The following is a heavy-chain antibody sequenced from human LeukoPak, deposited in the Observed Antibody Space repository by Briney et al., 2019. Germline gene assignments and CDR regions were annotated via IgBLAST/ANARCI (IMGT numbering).Heavy chain of an antibody. V-gene: IGHV1-18*01. CDR1: GYTFTSYG. J-gene: IGHJ3*02. CDR2: ISAYNGNT. CDR3: ARDQGDNWNYGDAFDI. D-gene: IGHD1-7*01. Sequence: ASVRVSFKASGYTFTSYGISWVRQAPGQGLEWMGWISAYNGNTNYAQKLQGRVTMTTDTSTSTAYMELRSLRSDDTAVYYCARDQGDNWNYGDAFDIWGQGTMVTVSS.